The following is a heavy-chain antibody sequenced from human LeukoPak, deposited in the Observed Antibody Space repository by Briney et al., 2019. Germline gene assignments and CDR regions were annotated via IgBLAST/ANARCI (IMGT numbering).Heavy chain of an antibody. CDR3: VRDGDAYNFDF. CDR2: IKNDGSYT. CDR1: GFTLSLAW. Sequence: GGSLRLSCAASGFTLSLAWMHWVRQAPGKGLEWVSRIKNDGSYTNYADSVKGRFTISRDNARNTLNLHMISLRAEDTAVYFCVRDGDAYNFDFWGQGVLVTVSS. D-gene: IGHD5-24*01. J-gene: IGHJ4*02. V-gene: IGHV3-74*01.